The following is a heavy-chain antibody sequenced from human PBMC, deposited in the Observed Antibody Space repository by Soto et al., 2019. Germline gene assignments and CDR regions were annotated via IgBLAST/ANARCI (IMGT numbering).Heavy chain of an antibody. J-gene: IGHJ4*02. Sequence: LGESLKISCQGSGYGFASYWIAWVRQMPGKGLEWMGIIDPGDSESRYSQSFQVQVTISADKSITSASLQWSILKASDTAMYYCARQLTAAPYIDYLGQGTLVTVSS. CDR1: GYGFASYW. CDR3: ARQLTAAPYIDY. V-gene: IGHV5-51*01. D-gene: IGHD3-16*01. CDR2: IDPGDSES.